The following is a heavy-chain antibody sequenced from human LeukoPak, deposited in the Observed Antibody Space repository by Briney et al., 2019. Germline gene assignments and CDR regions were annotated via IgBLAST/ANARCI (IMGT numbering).Heavy chain of an antibody. V-gene: IGHV3-21*01. Sequence: GGSLRLSCAASGFTFSSYSMNWVRQAPGKGLEWVSSISSSSGYIYYADSVKGRFTISRDNAKNSLYLQMNSLRAEDTAVYYCARDLGDYYFDYWGQGTLVTVSS. J-gene: IGHJ4*02. D-gene: IGHD3-3*01. CDR3: ARDLGDYYFDY. CDR1: GFTFSSYS. CDR2: ISSSSGYI.